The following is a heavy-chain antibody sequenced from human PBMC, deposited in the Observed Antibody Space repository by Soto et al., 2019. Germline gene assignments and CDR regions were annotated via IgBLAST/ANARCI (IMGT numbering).Heavy chain of an antibody. CDR3: ARDLGYCSSTSCYTFPSGRVFDL. V-gene: IGHV1-18*04. J-gene: IGHJ2*01. Sequence: GASVKVSCKVSGYTFTSYGISWVRQAPGQGLEWMGWISAYNGNTNYAQKLQGRVTMTTDTSTSTAYMELRSLRSDDTAVYYCARDLGYCSSTSCYTFPSGRVFDLWGRGTLVTVSS. D-gene: IGHD2-2*02. CDR2: ISAYNGNT. CDR1: GYTFTSYG.